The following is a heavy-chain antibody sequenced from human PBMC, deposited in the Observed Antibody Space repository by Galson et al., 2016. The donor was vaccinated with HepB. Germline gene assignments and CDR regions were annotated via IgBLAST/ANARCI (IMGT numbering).Heavy chain of an antibody. CDR2: ISNDGSNK. Sequence: SLRLSCADSGFIFRSYAMNWVRQAPGKGLEWLAVISNDGSNKYFADSVKGRFTISRDNSKNTLYLQMNSLRAEDTAVYNCARFIASPWNDYYYYGMDVWGKGATVTVSS. J-gene: IGHJ6*04. V-gene: IGHV3-30-3*01. CDR3: ARFIASPWNDYYYYGMDV. D-gene: IGHD1-1*01. CDR1: GFIFRSYA.